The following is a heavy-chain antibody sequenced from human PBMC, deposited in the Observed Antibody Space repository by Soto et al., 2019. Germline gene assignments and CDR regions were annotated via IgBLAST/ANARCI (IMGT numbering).Heavy chain of an antibody. CDR1: GFTFSSYA. CDR2: ISYDGSNK. CDR3: AKRPSRNIVVVQTGGYFDY. D-gene: IGHD2-2*01. Sequence: GGSLRLSCAASGFTFSSYAMHWVRQAPGKGLEWVAVISYDGSNKYYADSVKGRFTISRDNSKNTLYLQMNSLRAEDTAVYYCAKRPSRNIVVVQTGGYFDYWGQGTLVTVSS. V-gene: IGHV3-30-3*02. J-gene: IGHJ4*02.